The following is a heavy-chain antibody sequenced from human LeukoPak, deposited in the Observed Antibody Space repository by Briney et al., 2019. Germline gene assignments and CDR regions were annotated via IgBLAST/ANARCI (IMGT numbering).Heavy chain of an antibody. V-gene: IGHV4-31*03. CDR1: GGSISSGGYY. Sequence: SETLSLTCTVSGGSISSGGYYWSWIRQHPGKGLEWIGYIYYSGSTYYNPSLKSRVTISVDTSKNQFSLKLSSVTAADTAVYYCARNRIAAAGRIYYFDYWGQGTLVTVSP. D-gene: IGHD6-13*01. CDR3: ARNRIAAAGRIYYFDY. CDR2: IYYSGST. J-gene: IGHJ4*02.